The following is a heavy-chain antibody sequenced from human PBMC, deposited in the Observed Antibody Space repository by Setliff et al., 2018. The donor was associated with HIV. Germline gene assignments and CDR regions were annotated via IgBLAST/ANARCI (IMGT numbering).Heavy chain of an antibody. J-gene: IGHJ6*02. CDR1: GYSFSSYW. CDR3: ARLGGICSGGSCTALAYTMDV. D-gene: IGHD2-15*01. CDR2: IYPGDSDT. V-gene: IGHV5-51*01. Sequence: LKISCKGSGYSFSSYWIGWVRQMPGKGLEWMGIIYPGDSDTRYSPSFQGQVTISADKSISTAYLQCSSLKASDTAMYYCARLGGICSGGSCTALAYTMDVWGQGTTVT.